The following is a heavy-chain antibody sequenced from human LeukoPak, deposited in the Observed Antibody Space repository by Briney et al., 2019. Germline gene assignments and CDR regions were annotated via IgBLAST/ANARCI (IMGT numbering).Heavy chain of an antibody. CDR1: GFTFSSYA. CDR2: ISSNGGST. Sequence: GGSLRLSCAASGFTFSSYAMHWVRQAPGKGLEYVSAISSNGGSTYYANSVKGRFTISRDNSKNTLYLQMGSLRAEDMAVYYCARDFVKWELRGWFDPWGQGTLVTVSS. J-gene: IGHJ5*02. D-gene: IGHD1-26*01. V-gene: IGHV3-64*01. CDR3: ARDFVKWELRGWFDP.